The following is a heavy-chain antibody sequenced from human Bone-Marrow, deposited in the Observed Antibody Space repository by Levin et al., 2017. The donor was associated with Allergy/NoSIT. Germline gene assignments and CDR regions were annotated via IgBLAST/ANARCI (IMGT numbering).Heavy chain of an antibody. D-gene: IGHD1-20*01. CDR1: GFTFSSYG. V-gene: IGHV3-30*03. CDR2: ISYDGSNK. J-gene: IGHJ6*02. Sequence: GGSLRLSCAASGFTFSSYGMHWVRQAPGKGLEWVAVISYDGSNKYYADSVKGRFTISRDNSKNTLYLQMNSLRAEDTAVYYCLTGAPVHYCHGMEVWGQGTTVTVSS. CDR3: LTGAPVHYCHGMEV.